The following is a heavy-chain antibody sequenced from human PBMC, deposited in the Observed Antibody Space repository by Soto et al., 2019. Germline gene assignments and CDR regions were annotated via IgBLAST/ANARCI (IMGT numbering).Heavy chain of an antibody. V-gene: IGHV3-74*01. CDR1: GFAFSTYW. CDR3: ARGAKNIYAMDV. CDR2: IKFDGSST. Sequence: EVQLVESGGGLVQPGGSLRLSCAASGFAFSTYWMHWVRQAPGKGLLWVSRIKFDGSSTYYADSVKGRFTISRDDAKITLFLQMNGLRVDDTAVYYCARGAKNIYAMDVWGQGTTVTVSS. J-gene: IGHJ6*02.